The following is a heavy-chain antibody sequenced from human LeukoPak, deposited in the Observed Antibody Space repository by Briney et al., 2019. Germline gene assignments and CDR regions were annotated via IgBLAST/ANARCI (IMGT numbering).Heavy chain of an antibody. CDR1: GGSFSGYY. J-gene: IGHJ5*02. Sequence: SETLSLTCAVYGGSFSGYYWSWIRQPPGKGLEWIGEINHSGSTNYNPSLKSRVTISVDTSKNQFSLKLSSVTAADTAVYYCARDNPYYDFWSGNHPYNWFDPWGQGTLVTVSS. CDR2: INHSGST. V-gene: IGHV4-34*01. D-gene: IGHD3-3*01. CDR3: ARDNPYYDFWSGNHPYNWFDP.